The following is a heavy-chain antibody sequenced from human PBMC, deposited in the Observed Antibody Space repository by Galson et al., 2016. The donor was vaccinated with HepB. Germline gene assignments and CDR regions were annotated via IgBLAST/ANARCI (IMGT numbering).Heavy chain of an antibody. J-gene: IGHJ6*02. V-gene: IGHV3-30*09. Sequence: SLRLSCAASGFTFSTYPMHWVRQAPGKGLEWVAIISYDGSNKYYADSVKGRFAISRDNSKNALSLEMNSLRAEDTAAYYCARVGIAARYYYGMDVWGQGTTVTVSS. CDR2: ISYDGSNK. D-gene: IGHD6-6*01. CDR1: GFTFSTYP. CDR3: ARVGIAARYYYGMDV.